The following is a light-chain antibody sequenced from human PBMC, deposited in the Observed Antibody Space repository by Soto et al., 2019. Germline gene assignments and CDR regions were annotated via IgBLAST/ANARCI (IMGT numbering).Light chain of an antibody. J-gene: IGKJ1*01. CDR3: QHYNSYSEA. V-gene: IGKV1-5*01. CDR1: QTITTW. Sequence: GDRVTITCRASQTITTWMAWYQQKPGKAPKLLVYDASTLQSGVASRFSGSGSGTEFTLTISSLQADDFATYYCQHYNSYSEAFGQGTKVDIK. CDR2: DAS.